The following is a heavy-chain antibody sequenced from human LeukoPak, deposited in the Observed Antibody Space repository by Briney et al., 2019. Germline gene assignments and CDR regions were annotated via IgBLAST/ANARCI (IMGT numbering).Heavy chain of an antibody. V-gene: IGHV3-43*02. CDR1: GFNFDDYA. Sequence: GGSLRLSCAASGFNFDDYAMHWVRQAPGKGLEWVSLISVDGDSTYYADSVKGRFTISRDNSKNSLYLQMNSLRAEDNGLYYCAKEMGRGYLGGVFDIWGRGTMVTVSS. D-gene: IGHD3-10*01. J-gene: IGHJ3*02. CDR3: AKEMGRGYLGGVFDI. CDR2: ISVDGDST.